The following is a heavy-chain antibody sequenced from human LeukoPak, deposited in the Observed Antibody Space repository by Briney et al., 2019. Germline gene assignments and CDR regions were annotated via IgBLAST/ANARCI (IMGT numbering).Heavy chain of an antibody. Sequence: GGSLRLSCAASGFTFSSYAMHWVGQAPAKGLGRGDVISYDGSNKYYADSVKGRFTISRDNSKNTLYLQMNSLRAEDTAVYYCARDSQWLGQYYFDYWGQGTLVTVSS. CDR1: GFTFSSYA. J-gene: IGHJ4*02. D-gene: IGHD6-19*01. CDR2: ISYDGSNK. V-gene: IGHV3-30-3*01. CDR3: ARDSQWLGQYYFDY.